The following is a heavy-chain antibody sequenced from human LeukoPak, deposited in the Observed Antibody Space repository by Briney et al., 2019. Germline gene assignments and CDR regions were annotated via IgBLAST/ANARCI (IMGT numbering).Heavy chain of an antibody. CDR1: GFTFSSYE. D-gene: IGHD2-2*01. Sequence: AGGSLRLSCAASGFTFSSYEMNWVRQAPGKGLEWVSVLYSGGITYSADSVKGRFTISRDISKNTLYLQMNSLRAEDTAVYYCARELTSSSCFDPWGQGTLVTVSS. J-gene: IGHJ5*02. CDR3: ARELTSSSCFDP. V-gene: IGHV3-66*01. CDR2: LYSGGIT.